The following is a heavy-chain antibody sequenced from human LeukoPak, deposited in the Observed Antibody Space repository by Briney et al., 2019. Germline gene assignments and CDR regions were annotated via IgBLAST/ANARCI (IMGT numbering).Heavy chain of an antibody. CDR1: GGSISSSNYY. CDR3: ARGPTYQPIDF. V-gene: IGHV4-39*02. D-gene: IGHD2-2*01. Sequence: SETLTLTCTVSGGSISSSNYYWGWIRQPPGKGLEWIASIHYSETTYYNPSLKSRVTISVDTSKNHFSLKLSSVTAADTAVYYCARGPTYQPIDFWGQGTLVTVSS. J-gene: IGHJ4*02. CDR2: IHYSETT.